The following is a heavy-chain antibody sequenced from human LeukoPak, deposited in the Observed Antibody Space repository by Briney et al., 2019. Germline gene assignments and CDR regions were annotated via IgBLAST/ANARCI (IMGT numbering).Heavy chain of an antibody. J-gene: IGHJ5*02. Sequence: SETLSLTCTVSGGSISSDYWTWIRQPPGKGLEWIGYIYHSGNTKYNPSLKSRVTMSIDTSQSQLSLHLSSVTAADTAVYYCARDTEYGDFLGSRFYPWGRGTLVTVSS. CDR2: IYHSGNT. D-gene: IGHD4-17*01. V-gene: IGHV4-4*08. CDR1: GGSISSDY. CDR3: ARDTEYGDFLGSRFYP.